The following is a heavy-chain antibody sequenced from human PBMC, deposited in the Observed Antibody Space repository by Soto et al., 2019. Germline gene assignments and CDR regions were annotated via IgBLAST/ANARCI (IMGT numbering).Heavy chain of an antibody. D-gene: IGHD3-10*01. J-gene: IGHJ5*02. V-gene: IGHV4-59*08. CDR1: GGSISSYY. CDR3: ARGLIGRPGLNWFDP. CDR2: IYYSGST. Sequence: PSETLSLTCTVSGGSISSYYWSWIRQPPGKGLEWIGYIYYSGSTNYNPSLKSRVTISVDTSKNQFSLKLSSVTAADTAVYYCARGLIGRPGLNWFDPWGQGTLVTVS.